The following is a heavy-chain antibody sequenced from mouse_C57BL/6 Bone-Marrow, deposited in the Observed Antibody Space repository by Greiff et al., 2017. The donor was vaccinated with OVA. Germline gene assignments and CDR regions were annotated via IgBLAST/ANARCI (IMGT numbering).Heavy chain of an antibody. J-gene: IGHJ3*01. CDR3: ARGTGTWGAWFAY. CDR1: GFTFSDYG. Sequence: EVQVVASGGGLVQPGGSLKLSCAASGFTFSDYGMAWVRQAPRKGPEWVAFISNLAYSIYYADTVTGRFTISRENAKNTLYLEMSSLRSEDTAMYYCARGTGTWGAWFAYWGQGTLVTVSA. V-gene: IGHV5-15*01. CDR2: ISNLAYSI. D-gene: IGHD4-1*01.